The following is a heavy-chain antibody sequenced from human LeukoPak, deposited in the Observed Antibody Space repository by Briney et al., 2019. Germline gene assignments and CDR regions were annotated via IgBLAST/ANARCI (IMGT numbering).Heavy chain of an antibody. CDR2: IYPGDSDT. CDR1: GYSFNTYW. CDR3: ARQADYNVLTGYFKGHLDY. J-gene: IGHJ4*02. V-gene: IGHV5-51*01. Sequence: GESLKISCKGSGYSFNTYWIAWVRQLPGKGLEWIGIIYPGDSDTRYSPSFQGQVTISADESISTAYLHWSSLKASDTAMYYCARQADYNVLTGYFKGHLDYWGQGTLATVSS. D-gene: IGHD3-9*01.